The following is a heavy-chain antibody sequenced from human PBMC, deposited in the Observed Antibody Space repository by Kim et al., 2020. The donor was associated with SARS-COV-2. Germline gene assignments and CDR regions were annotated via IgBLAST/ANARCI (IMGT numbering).Heavy chain of an antibody. J-gene: IGHJ4*02. Sequence: RYRPSFQGQVTISADKSISTAYLQWSSLKASDTAMYYCARQGTGGFFDYWGQGTLVTVSS. CDR3: ARQGTGGFFDY. D-gene: IGHD1-1*01. V-gene: IGHV5-51*01.